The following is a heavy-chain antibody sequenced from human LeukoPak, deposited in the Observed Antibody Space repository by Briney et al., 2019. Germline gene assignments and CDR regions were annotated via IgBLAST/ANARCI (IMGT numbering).Heavy chain of an antibody. Sequence: GASVKVSCKASGGTFSSYAISWVRQAPGQGLEWMGWISAYNGNTNYAQKLQGRVTMTTDTSTSTAYMELRSLRSDDTAVYYCARGSPPRVYYDRSGYYSYYFDYWGQGTLVTVSS. V-gene: IGHV1-18*01. CDR1: GGTFSSYA. J-gene: IGHJ4*02. CDR3: ARGSPPRVYYDRSGYYSYYFDY. CDR2: ISAYNGNT. D-gene: IGHD3-22*01.